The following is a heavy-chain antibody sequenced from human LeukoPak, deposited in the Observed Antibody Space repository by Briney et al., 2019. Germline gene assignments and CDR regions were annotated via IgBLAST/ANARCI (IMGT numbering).Heavy chain of an antibody. CDR2: ISYDGSNK. CDR3: AKDRPPTDY. V-gene: IGHV3-30*18. CDR1: GFTFSSYG. J-gene: IGHJ4*02. Sequence: GGSLRLSCAASGFTFSSYGMPWVRQAPGKGLEWVAVISYDGSNKYYADSVKGRFTISRDNSKNTLYLQMNSLRAEDTAVYYCAKDRPPTDYWGQGTLVTVSS.